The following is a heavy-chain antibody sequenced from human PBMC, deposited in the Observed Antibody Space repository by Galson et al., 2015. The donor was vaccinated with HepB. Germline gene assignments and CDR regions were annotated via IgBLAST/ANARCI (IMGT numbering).Heavy chain of an antibody. D-gene: IGHD3-10*01. CDR1: GYIYTRYT. CDR3: ARDLSDFGDLDPRKHGLDI. Sequence: SVKVSCKASGYIYTRYTISWVRQAPGQGLEWMGWINTYRGNRNYAQRFQDRVTMTTDTSTNTAYMELRRLRPDDTAVYYCARDLSDFGDLDPRKHGLDIWGQGTVVTVSS. V-gene: IGHV1-18*01. J-gene: IGHJ3*02. CDR2: INTYRGNR.